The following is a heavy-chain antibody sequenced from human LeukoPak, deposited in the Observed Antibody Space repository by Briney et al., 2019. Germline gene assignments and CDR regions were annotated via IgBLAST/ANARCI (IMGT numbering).Heavy chain of an antibody. CDR3: ARLGSYGPQPFGY. J-gene: IGHJ4*02. D-gene: IGHD3-10*01. Sequence: SETLSLTRAVSGGSVTTGNWWTWVRQSPDKGLEWIGEIYHSGSTNYNPSLKSRVTISVDKSKNQFSLKLSSVTAADTAVYYCARLGSYGPQPFGYWGQGTLVTVSS. V-gene: IGHV4-4*02. CDR1: GGSVTTGNW. CDR2: IYHSGST.